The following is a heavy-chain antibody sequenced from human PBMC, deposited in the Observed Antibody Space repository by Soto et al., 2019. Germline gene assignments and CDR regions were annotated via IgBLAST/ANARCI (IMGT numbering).Heavy chain of an antibody. D-gene: IGHD3-22*01. CDR3: VKDLKGHGHRSGYFLDYYYGMDV. CDR2: ISYDEVNK. Sequence: GGSLRLSCAAFGFTFGSYGMHWVRQAPGKGLEWVAVISYDEVNKYYADSVKGRFTVSRDNSENTLFLEMSSLRAEDTAVYYCVKDLKGHGHRSGYFLDYYYGMDVWGQGTTVTVSS. J-gene: IGHJ6*02. V-gene: IGHV3-30*18. CDR1: GFTFGSYG.